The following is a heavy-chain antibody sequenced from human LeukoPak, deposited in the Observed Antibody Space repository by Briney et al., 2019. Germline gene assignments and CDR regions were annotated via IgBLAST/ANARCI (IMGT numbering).Heavy chain of an antibody. J-gene: IGHJ5*02. CDR3: ARVAGWHWFDP. V-gene: IGHV3-48*01. CDR1: GFTFSSYS. Sequence: GGSLRLSCAVSGFTFSSYSMNWLRQAPGKGLEWVSYISSRSATIYYADSVKGRFTISRDNARNLLYLQMNNMRVDDTAIYYCARVAGWHWFDPWGQGTLVTVSS. D-gene: IGHD6-19*01. CDR2: ISSRSATI.